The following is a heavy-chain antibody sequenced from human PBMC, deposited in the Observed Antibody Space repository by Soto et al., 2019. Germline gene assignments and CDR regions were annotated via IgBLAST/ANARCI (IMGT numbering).Heavy chain of an antibody. Sequence: SETLSLTCTGSGGSISSYCWSLIRQPPGKGLEWIGYIYYSGSTNYNPSLKSRVTISVDTSKNQFSLKLSSVTAADTGVYYCARGLGVTSNLFDPWGQGTLVTVS. D-gene: IGHD4-17*01. CDR3: ARGLGVTSNLFDP. V-gene: IGHV4-59*01. CDR2: IYYSGST. CDR1: GGSISSYC. J-gene: IGHJ5*02.